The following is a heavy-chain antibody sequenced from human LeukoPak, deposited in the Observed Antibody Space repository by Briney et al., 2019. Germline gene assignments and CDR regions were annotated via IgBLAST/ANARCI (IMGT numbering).Heavy chain of an antibody. D-gene: IGHD3-10*01. CDR1: GFTFGDYA. J-gene: IGHJ4*02. CDR3: SGSYYGSGSGYFDY. V-gene: IGHV3-49*04. Sequence: GRSLRLSCTASGFTFGDYAMSWVRQAPGKGLEWVGFIRSKAYGGTTEYAASVKGRFTISRDDSKSIAYLQMNSLKTEDTAVYYCSGSYYGSGSGYFDYWGQGTLVTVSS. CDR2: IRSKAYGGTT.